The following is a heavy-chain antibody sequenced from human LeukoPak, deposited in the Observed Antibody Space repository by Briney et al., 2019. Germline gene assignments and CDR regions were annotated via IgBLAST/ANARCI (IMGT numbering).Heavy chain of an antibody. CDR3: ARDRLGPSFSVSHFDL. D-gene: IGHD3-3*02. V-gene: IGHV3-20*04. J-gene: IGHJ4*02. CDR1: GFTFVDYG. CDR2: INYNGAIT. Sequence: GSLRLSCATSGFTFVDYGLSWVRRAPGKGLEWLCAINYNGAITDYADSVKGRFTISRDNAENSLYLRMDSLRAEDTALYYCARDRLGPSFSVSHFDLWGQGTLVTVSS.